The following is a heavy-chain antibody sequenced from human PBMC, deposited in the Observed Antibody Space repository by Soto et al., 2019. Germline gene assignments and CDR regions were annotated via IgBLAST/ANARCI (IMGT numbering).Heavy chain of an antibody. CDR1: GFTFSSYA. CDR3: ANPIYDYVWGSYRPPADYYYYGMDV. J-gene: IGHJ6*02. Sequence: GGSLRLSCAASGFTFSSYAMSWVRQAPGKGLEWVSAISGSGGSTYYADSVKGRFTISRDNSKNTLYLQMNSLRAEDTAVYYCANPIYDYVWGSYRPPADYYYYGMDVWGQGTTVTVSS. V-gene: IGHV3-23*01. D-gene: IGHD3-16*02. CDR2: ISGSGGST.